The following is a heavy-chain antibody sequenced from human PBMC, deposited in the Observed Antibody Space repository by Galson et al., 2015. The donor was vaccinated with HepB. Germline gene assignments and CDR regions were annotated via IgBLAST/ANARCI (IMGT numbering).Heavy chain of an antibody. V-gene: IGHV3-48*01. J-gene: IGHJ6*02. Sequence: SLRLSCAASGVTIPSYSMNWVRKAPGKGLEWLAYISAGSTTIYYADSVKGRFTISRDNAKNFLYLHMNSLRGEDTAVYYCARNPSSYDYYNMDVWSHGTTVTVSS. CDR3: ARNPSSYDYYNMDV. CDR2: ISAGSTTI. CDR1: GVTIPSYS.